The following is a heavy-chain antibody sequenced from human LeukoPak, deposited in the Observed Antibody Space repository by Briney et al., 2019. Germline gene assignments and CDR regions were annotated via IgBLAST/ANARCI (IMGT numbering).Heavy chain of an antibody. V-gene: IGHV5-51*01. D-gene: IGHD5-24*01. CDR3: ARSEMSTFFDF. J-gene: IGHJ5*01. Sequence: GESLKISCQGSGYRFIGYWIGWVRQVPGKGLEWLGIIYPGDSDTKYRPSLQGQVTISVDRSINTAYLQWSGLKASDTAIYYCARSEMSTFFDFWGQGTLVTVSS. CDR2: IYPGDSDT. CDR1: GYRFIGYW.